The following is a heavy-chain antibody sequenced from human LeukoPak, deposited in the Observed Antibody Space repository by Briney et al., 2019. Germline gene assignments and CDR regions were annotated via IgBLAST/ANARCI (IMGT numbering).Heavy chain of an antibody. CDR2: IYHSGST. CDR3: ARVVYDFWSGYNHYFDY. V-gene: IGHV4-38-2*02. D-gene: IGHD3-3*01. J-gene: IGHJ4*02. Sequence: SETLSLTCTVSGYSISSGYYWGWIRQPPGKGLEWIGTIYHSGSTNYNPSLKSRVTISVDTSKNQFSLKLSSVTAADTAVYYCARVVYDFWSGYNHYFDYWGQGTLVTVSS. CDR1: GYSISSGYY.